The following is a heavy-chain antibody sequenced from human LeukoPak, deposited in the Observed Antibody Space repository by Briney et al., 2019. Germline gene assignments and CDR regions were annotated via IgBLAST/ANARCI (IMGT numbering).Heavy chain of an antibody. J-gene: IGHJ4*02. Sequence: GASVKVSCKAPGHSLRTCYIHWVRQAPGQGLEWVGIISPSAVTTNYAQNFQGRVTMTRDMSTSTVYMELSNLGSDDTAVYYCARASAIVGASVFDYWGQGTMVTVSS. CDR3: ARASAIVGASVFDY. CDR1: GHSLRTCY. CDR2: ISPSAVTT. D-gene: IGHD1-26*01. V-gene: IGHV1-46*01.